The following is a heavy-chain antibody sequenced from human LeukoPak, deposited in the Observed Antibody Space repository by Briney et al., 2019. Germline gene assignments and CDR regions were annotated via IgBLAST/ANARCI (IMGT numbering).Heavy chain of an antibody. D-gene: IGHD5-18*01. V-gene: IGHV1-69*04. J-gene: IGHJ5*02. Sequence: SVKVSCKASGGTFSSYAISWVRQAPGQGLEWMGRIIPILGIANYAQKFQGRVAITADKSTSTAYMELSSLRSEDTAVYYRARDRYSYAATPNWFDPWGQGTLVTVSS. CDR3: ARDRYSYAATPNWFDP. CDR1: GGTFSSYA. CDR2: IIPILGIA.